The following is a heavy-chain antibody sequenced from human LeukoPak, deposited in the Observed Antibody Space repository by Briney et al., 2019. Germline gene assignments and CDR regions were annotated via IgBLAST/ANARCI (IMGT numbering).Heavy chain of an antibody. D-gene: IGHD2-15*01. CDR3: AKGKDTLNPYWYFDV. J-gene: IGHJ2*01. CDR2: INWSGVST. CDR1: GFTFDDYA. V-gene: IGHV3-20*04. Sequence: QTGGSLRLSCAASGFTFDDYAMSWVRQAPGKGLEWVSGINWSGVSTGYADSVKGRFTISRDNTKNSLFLQMNSLRAEDTAFYYCAKGKDTLNPYWYFDVWGCGTLVTVSS.